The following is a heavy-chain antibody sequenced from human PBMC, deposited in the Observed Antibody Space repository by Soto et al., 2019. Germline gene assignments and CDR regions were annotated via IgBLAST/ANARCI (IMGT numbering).Heavy chain of an antibody. CDR2: IYYSGST. V-gene: IGHV4-39*01. D-gene: IGHD1-1*01. CDR1: GGSISSSSYF. CDR3: ARGEDNWNDSNWFDP. J-gene: IGHJ5*02. Sequence: PSETLSLTCTVSGGSISSSSYFWGWIRQPPGKGLEWIGSIYYSGSTYYNPSLKSRVTVSVDTSKNQFSLMLSSVTAADTAVYYCARGEDNWNDSNWFDPWGQGTLVTISS.